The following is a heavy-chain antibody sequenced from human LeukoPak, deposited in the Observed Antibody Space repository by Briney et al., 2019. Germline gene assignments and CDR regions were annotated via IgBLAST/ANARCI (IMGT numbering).Heavy chain of an antibody. J-gene: IGHJ6*03. D-gene: IGHD6-6*01. CDR3: ARALVSSWPGSSSSGHSPSPDLATNYYYMDV. Sequence: GGSLRLSCAASGFTFCDYYMSWIRQAPGKGLEWVSYISSSGSTIYYADSVKGRFTISRDNAKNSLYLQMNSLRAEDTAVYYCARALVSSWPGSSSSGHSPSPDLATNYYYMDVWGKGTTVTVSS. CDR1: GFTFCDYY. CDR2: ISSSGSTI. V-gene: IGHV3-11*01.